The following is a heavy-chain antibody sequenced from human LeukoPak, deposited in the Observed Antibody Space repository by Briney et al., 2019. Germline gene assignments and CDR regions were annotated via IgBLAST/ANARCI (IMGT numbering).Heavy chain of an antibody. CDR2: INPNSGGT. Sequence: ASVKVSCKASGYTFTGYYMHWVRQAPGQGLEWMEWINPNSGGTNYAQKFQGRVTMTRDTSISTAYMELSRLRSDDTAVYYCARCCEDSGYYRYYYYYYYMDVWGKGTTVTVSS. J-gene: IGHJ6*03. CDR3: ARCCEDSGYYRYYYYYYYMDV. V-gene: IGHV1-2*02. D-gene: IGHD3-22*01. CDR1: GYTFTGYY.